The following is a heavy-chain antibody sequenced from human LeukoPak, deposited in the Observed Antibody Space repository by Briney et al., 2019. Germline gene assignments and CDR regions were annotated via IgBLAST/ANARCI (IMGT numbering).Heavy chain of an antibody. J-gene: IGHJ4*02. Sequence: GRSLRLSCAASGFTFSSYAMHWVRQAPGKGLEWVAVISYDGSNKYYADSVKGRFTISRDNSKNTLYLQMNSLRAEDTAVYYCARARYQLPRPGFEGSVAGSTYFDYWGQGTLVTVSS. V-gene: IGHV3-30*04. D-gene: IGHD2-2*01. CDR3: ARARYQLPRPGFEGSVAGSTYFDY. CDR2: ISYDGSNK. CDR1: GFTFSSYA.